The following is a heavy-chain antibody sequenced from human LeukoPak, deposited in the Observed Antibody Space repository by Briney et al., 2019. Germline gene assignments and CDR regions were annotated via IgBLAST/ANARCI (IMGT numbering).Heavy chain of an antibody. V-gene: IGHV3-48*01. J-gene: IGHJ4*02. Sequence: GGSLRLSCAASGFTVSSNYMSWIRQAPGKGLEWVSYISSSSSTIYYADSVKGRFTISRDNAKNSLYLQMNSLRAEDTAVYYCARDEGGYWGQGTLVTVSS. CDR1: GFTVSSNY. CDR2: ISSSSSTI. CDR3: ARDEGGY. D-gene: IGHD3-16*01.